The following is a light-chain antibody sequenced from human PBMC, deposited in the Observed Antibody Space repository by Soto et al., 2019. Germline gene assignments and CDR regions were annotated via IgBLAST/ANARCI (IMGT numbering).Light chain of an antibody. Sequence: EIVMTQSPATLSLSPGERATLSCRASESVSTNLAWYQQKAGQAPRLLIYGASTRANGIPARFSGSGSGTEFTLTLSSLQSEDFEVYYCQQYSIWRTFGQGTKVEI. CDR3: QQYSIWRT. V-gene: IGKV3-15*01. J-gene: IGKJ1*01. CDR2: GAS. CDR1: ESVSTN.